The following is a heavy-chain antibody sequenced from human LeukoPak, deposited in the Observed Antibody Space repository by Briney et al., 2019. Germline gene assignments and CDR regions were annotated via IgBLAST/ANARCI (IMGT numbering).Heavy chain of an antibody. CDR2: IKQDGSEK. V-gene: IGHV3-7*01. D-gene: IGHD3-22*01. CDR1: GFTISTYG. Sequence: PGGSLRLSCAASGFTISTYGMSWVRQAPGKGLEWVANIKQDGSEKYYVDSVKGRFTISRDNAKNSLYLQMNSLRAEDTAVYYCARGFSGYYYDLFDYWGQGTLVTVSS. J-gene: IGHJ4*02. CDR3: ARGFSGYYYDLFDY.